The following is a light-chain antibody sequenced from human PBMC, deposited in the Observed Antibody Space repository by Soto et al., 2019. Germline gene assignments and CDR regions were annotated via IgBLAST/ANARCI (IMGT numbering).Light chain of an antibody. V-gene: IGLV1-40*01. CDR2: SNN. J-gene: IGLJ3*02. CDR1: SSTIGAGYD. CDR3: QSYDSSLSGWV. Sequence: QSVLTQPPSVSGAPGQRVTISCTGSSSTIGAGYDVHWYQQFPGTAPKLLIYSNNNRPSGVPDRLSGSKSGTSASLAITGLQAEDEADYYCQSYDSSLSGWVFGGGTKVTVL.